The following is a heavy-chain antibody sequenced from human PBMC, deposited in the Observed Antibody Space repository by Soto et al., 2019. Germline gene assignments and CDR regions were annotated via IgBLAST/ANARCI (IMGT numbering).Heavy chain of an antibody. V-gene: IGHV3-23*01. CDR1: GFTFSSYA. CDR3: ARRVSTYFLDY. J-gene: IGHJ4*02. Sequence: EVQLLESGGGLVQPGGSLRLSCAASGFTFSSYAMSWVRQAPGKGLEWVSAISGSSSSTFNADSVKGRFTISRDNSKNTLYLQMKSLRVEDTAVYYCARRVSTYFLDYWGQGTLVTVSS. CDR2: ISGSSSST.